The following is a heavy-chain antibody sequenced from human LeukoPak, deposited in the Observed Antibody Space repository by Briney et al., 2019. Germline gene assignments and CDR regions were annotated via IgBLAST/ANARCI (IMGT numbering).Heavy chain of an antibody. CDR2: IYTSGST. Sequence: SETLSLTCTVSGGSISSYYWSWIRQPAGKGLKWIGRIYTSGSTNYNPSLKSRVTMSVDTSKNQFSLKLSSVTAADTAVYYCARDPPWFDPWGQGTLVTVSS. J-gene: IGHJ5*02. CDR3: ARDPPWFDP. CDR1: GGSISSYY. V-gene: IGHV4-4*07.